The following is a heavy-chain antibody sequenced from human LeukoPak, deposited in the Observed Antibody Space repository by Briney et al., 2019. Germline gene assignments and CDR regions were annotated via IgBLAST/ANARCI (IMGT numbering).Heavy chain of an antibody. D-gene: IGHD6-19*01. CDR2: INSIGNTI. V-gene: IGHV3-48*03. J-gene: IGHJ4*02. Sequence: GGSLRLSCAASGFTFSSYEMNWVRQAPEKGLEWVSYINSIGNTIYYADSVKGRFTISRDNAKNSLSLQMHSLRAEDTAVYYCARGHSSGWYYFDYWGQGTLVTVSS. CDR3: ARGHSSGWYYFDY. CDR1: GFTFSSYE.